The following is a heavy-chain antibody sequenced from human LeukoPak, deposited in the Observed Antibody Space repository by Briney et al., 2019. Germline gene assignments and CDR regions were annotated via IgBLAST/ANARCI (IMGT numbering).Heavy chain of an antibody. V-gene: IGHV1-18*01. CDR3: ARDTVMMVGSYYYGKDV. Sequence: ASVKVSCKASDYTFNSFGISWVRQAPGQGVEGMGWISAYNGNTHHPEKLQGSLTMRTDTPTSTAYMELRSLRSDDTAIYYCARDTVMMVGSYYYGKDVWGQGTTVTVSS. CDR1: DYTFNSFG. J-gene: IGHJ6*02. CDR2: ISAYNGNT. D-gene: IGHD2-15*01.